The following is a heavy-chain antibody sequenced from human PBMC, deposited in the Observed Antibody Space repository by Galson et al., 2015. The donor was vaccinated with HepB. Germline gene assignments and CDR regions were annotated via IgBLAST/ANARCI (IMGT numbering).Heavy chain of an antibody. D-gene: IGHD3-10*01. J-gene: IGHJ4*02. CDR1: GFTFSSYG. CDR3: AKGRRTMVRGTPPGAFDY. Sequence: SLRLSCAASGFTFSSYGMHWVRQAPGKGLEWVAFIRYDGSNKYYADSVKGRFTISRDNSKNTLYLQMNSLRAEDTAVYYCAKGRRTMVRGTPPGAFDYWGQGTLVTVSS. CDR2: IRYDGSNK. V-gene: IGHV3-30*02.